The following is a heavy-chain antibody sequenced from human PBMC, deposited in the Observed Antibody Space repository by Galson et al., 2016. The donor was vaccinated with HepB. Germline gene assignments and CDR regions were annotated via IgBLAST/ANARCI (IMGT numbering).Heavy chain of an antibody. Sequence: PALVKPTQTLTLTCTFSGFSLTTSGVGVGWIRQPPGKALEWLALIYWDDDKRYSPFLKSRLTITKDTSKDQVVLTMTNMDPVDTATYYCAHLHYDFWRDFYCAGRFVFDYCGQGTLVTVSS. CDR1: GFSLTTSGVG. CDR3: AHLHYDFWRDFYCAGRFVFDY. J-gene: IGHJ4*02. D-gene: IGHD3-3*01. CDR2: IYWDDDK. V-gene: IGHV2-5*02.